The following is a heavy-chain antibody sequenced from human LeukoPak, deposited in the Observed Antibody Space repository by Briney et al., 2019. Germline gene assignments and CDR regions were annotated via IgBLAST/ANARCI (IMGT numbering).Heavy chain of an antibody. V-gene: IGHV3-7*01. CDR1: GFTLSNHW. CDR2: IKQGGGDK. J-gene: IGHJ4*02. CDR3: ARDPFEL. Sequence: GGSLRLSCEASGFTLSNHWMTWVRQAPGKGLGWVATIKQGGGDKFYVDSVKGRFTISGDNARNSLYLQMNSLRAEDTAVYYCARDPFELWGQGTLVTVSS. D-gene: IGHD1-26*01.